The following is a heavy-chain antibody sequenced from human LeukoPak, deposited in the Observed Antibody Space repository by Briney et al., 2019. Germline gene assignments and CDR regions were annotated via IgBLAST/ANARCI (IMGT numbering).Heavy chain of an antibody. J-gene: IGHJ4*02. CDR3: VRLVAVPDAYFDY. CDR2: ISGSGGST. Sequence: GGSLRLSCAASGLTLSLYAMSWVPGATGKGRGGVSAISGSGGSTYYADSVKGRFTISRDNAKNMLYLQMNSLRAEDTAVYYCVRLVAVPDAYFDYWGQGTLVTVSS. V-gene: IGHV3-23*01. D-gene: IGHD2-2*01. CDR1: GLTLSLYA.